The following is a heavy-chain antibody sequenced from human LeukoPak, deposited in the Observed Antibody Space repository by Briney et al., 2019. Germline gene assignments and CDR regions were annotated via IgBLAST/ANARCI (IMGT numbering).Heavy chain of an antibody. Sequence: SETLSLTCSVSGASISSSGHFWGWIRQPPGKGLEWIGSIYYSGTTHYNPSLKSRVTISVDTTKNQFSLKLTSVTAADTAVFYCVRGNTDFRGVFRTSQKFDVFDIWGQGTVVTVSS. D-gene: IGHD3-10*01. CDR3: VRGNTDFRGVFRTSQKFDVFDI. CDR2: IYYSGTT. J-gene: IGHJ3*02. V-gene: IGHV4-39*01. CDR1: GASISSSGHF.